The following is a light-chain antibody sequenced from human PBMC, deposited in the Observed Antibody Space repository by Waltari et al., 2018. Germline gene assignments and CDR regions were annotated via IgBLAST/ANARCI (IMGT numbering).Light chain of an antibody. CDR1: SSDVGGYNY. Sequence: QSALTQPASVSGSLGQSITLSCTGTSSDVGGYNYVSWYQQHPSKAPRLMIYDVNKRPSGVSNRFSGSKSGNTASLTISGLQAEDEADYHCCSFASSNSYVFGTGTMVTVL. V-gene: IGLV2-14*01. CDR2: DVN. J-gene: IGLJ1*01. CDR3: CSFASSNSYV.